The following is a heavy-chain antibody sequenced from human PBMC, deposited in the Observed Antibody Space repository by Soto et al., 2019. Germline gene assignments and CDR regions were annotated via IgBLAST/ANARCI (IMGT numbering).Heavy chain of an antibody. J-gene: IGHJ4*02. CDR1: GRSISGGDYY. Sequence: QVQLQESGPGLVKPSQTLSLTCTVSGRSISGGDYYWSWIRQPPGKGLEWIGYIYYSGSTYYNPSLESRAXXSXDXYKNQFSLKLSSVTAADTAVYYCARLDYGERTPFHYWGQGTLVTVST. CDR2: IYYSGST. V-gene: IGHV4-30-4*01. D-gene: IGHD4-17*01. CDR3: ARLDYGERTPFHY.